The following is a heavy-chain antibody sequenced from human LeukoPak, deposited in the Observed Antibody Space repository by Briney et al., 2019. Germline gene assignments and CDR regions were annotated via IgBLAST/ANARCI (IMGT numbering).Heavy chain of an antibody. V-gene: IGHV3-23*01. D-gene: IGHD1/OR15-1a*01. CDR3: AKSHSVEQRGYFDY. CDR1: GFTFTTYA. CDR2: IANSGGST. J-gene: IGHJ4*02. Sequence: GGSLRLSCAASGFTFTTYAMSWVRLAPGKGLEWVSTIANSGGSTYYADSVKGRFTISRGNSKNTLYLQMNSLRAEDMAVYYCAKSHSVEQRGYFDYWGQGTLVTVSS.